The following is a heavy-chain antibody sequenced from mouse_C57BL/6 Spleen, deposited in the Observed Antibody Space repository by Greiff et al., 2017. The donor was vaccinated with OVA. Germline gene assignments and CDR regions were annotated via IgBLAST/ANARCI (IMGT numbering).Heavy chain of an antibody. CDR1: GYTFTDYD. J-gene: IGHJ3*01. CDR2: IDPETGGT. D-gene: IGHD3-3*01. Sequence: QVQLQQSGAELVRPGASVTLSCKASGYTFTDYDMHWVKQTPVHGLEWIGAIDPETGGTAYNQKFKGKAILTADKSSSTAYMELRSLTSEDSAVYYCTRGTGAWFAYWGQGTLVTVSA. CDR3: TRGTGAWFAY. V-gene: IGHV1-15*01.